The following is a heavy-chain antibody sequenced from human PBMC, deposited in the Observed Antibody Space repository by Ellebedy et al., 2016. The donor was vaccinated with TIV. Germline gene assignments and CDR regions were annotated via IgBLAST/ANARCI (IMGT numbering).Heavy chain of an antibody. J-gene: IGHJ3*02. D-gene: IGHD3/OR15-3a*01. V-gene: IGHV3-15*01. CDR1: GFSFSNAW. CDR3: TTVTFETRENAFDI. CDR2: IKSKTDGGTT. Sequence: PGGSLRLSCAASGFSFSNAWMSRVRQAPGKGLEWVGRIKSKTDGGTTDYAAPVKGRLTISRDDSKNTLYLQINSLKTEDTAVYYCTTVTFETRENAFDIWGQGTMVTVSS.